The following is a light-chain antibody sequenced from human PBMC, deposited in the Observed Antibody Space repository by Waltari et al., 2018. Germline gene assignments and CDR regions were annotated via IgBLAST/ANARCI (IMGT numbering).Light chain of an antibody. CDR3: NSYTGSSSWV. CDR2: DVF. V-gene: IGLV2-14*03. Sequence: QSALTQPASVSGSPGQSITISCPGTTSDVGFYNYVSWYQQHPGKAPQLIIYDVFERPSGFYNRVSGSKSGNTASLTISGLLADDEADYYCNSYTGSSSWVFGGGTKLTVL. J-gene: IGLJ3*02. CDR1: TSDVGFYNY.